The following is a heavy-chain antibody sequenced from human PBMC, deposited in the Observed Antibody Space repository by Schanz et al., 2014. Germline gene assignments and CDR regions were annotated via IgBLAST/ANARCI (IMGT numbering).Heavy chain of an antibody. CDR3: AREEGWGKAAAGPKHYYYGMDV. D-gene: IGHD6-13*01. J-gene: IGHJ6*02. CDR1: GFTFSSYS. V-gene: IGHV3-21*01. CDR2: ISSSSSCI. Sequence: EVQLVESGGGLVKPGGSLRLSCAASGFTFSSYSMNWVRQAPGKGLEWVSSISSSSSCIYYADSVKGRFTISRDNAKNSLYLQKNSLRAEDTAVYYCAREEGWGKAAAGPKHYYYGMDVWGQGTTVTVSS.